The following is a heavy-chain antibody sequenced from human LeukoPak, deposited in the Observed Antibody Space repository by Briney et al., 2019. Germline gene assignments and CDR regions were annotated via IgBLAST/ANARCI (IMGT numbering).Heavy chain of an antibody. CDR2: ITGSGRTI. V-gene: IGHV3-48*02. Sequence: GGSLRLSCAASGFTFSTYSMNWVRQAPGKGLEWVSYITGSGRTIYYADSVKGRFTISRDNAKNSLYLQMDSLGDEDTAMHYCARDNFDGVHWGFDYWGQGTLVTVSS. CDR1: GFTFSTYS. CDR3: ARDNFDGVHWGFDY. D-gene: IGHD2-8*01. J-gene: IGHJ4*02.